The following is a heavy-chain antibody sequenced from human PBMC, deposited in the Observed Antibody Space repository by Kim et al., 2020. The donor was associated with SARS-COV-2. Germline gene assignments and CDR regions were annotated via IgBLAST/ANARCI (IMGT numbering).Heavy chain of an antibody. V-gene: IGHV3-15*01. CDR3: TADIRWELVPSDY. J-gene: IGHJ4*02. CDR2: IKRDTGSRKT. Sequence: GGSLRLSCAASGFTFSNVWMRWVRQAPGKGLEWVGRIKRDTGSRKTDYAEPVRCRFTIERDDSKNTLYLQMNSLKSEDTAVYYCTADIRWELVPSDYWGQGTLVTVSS. D-gene: IGHD1-26*01. CDR1: GFTFSNVW.